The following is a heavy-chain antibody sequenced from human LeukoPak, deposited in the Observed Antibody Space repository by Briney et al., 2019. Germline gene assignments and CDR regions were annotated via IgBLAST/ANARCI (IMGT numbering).Heavy chain of an antibody. CDR1: GYTFTSYG. Sequence: ASVKVSCKASGYTFTSYGTSWVRQAPGQGLEWMGWISAYNGNTNYAQKLQGRVTMTTDTSASTAYMELRSLRSDDTAVYYCARETRSMVMFDYWGQGTLVTVSS. D-gene: IGHD2-8*01. CDR3: ARETRSMVMFDY. J-gene: IGHJ4*02. V-gene: IGHV1-18*01. CDR2: ISAYNGNT.